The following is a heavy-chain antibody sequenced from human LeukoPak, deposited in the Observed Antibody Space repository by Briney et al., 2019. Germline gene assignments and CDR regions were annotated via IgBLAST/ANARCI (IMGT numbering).Heavy chain of an antibody. CDR2: ISSNGGST. D-gene: IGHD3-22*01. CDR3: ARGGYGISYYDSSGLEGELDY. CDR1: GFTFSSYA. Sequence: GGSLRLSCAASGFTFSSYAMHWVRQAPGKGLEYVSAISSNGGSTYYANSVKGRFTISRDNSKNTLYLQMGSLRAEDMAVYYCARGGYGISYYDSSGLEGELDYWGQGTLVTVSS. J-gene: IGHJ4*02. V-gene: IGHV3-64*01.